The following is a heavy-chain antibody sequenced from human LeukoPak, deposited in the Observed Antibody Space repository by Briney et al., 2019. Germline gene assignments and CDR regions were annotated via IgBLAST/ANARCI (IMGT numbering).Heavy chain of an antibody. CDR3: ARGGTYCGGDCYWSGGFDP. D-gene: IGHD2-21*02. Sequence: SETLSLTCTVSGYSISSGYYWGWIRQPPGKGLEWIASIYHSGSTYYNPSLKSRVTISVDTSKNQFSLKLSSVTAADTAVYYCARGGTYCGGDCYWSGGFDPWGQGTLVTVSS. J-gene: IGHJ5*02. V-gene: IGHV4-38-2*02. CDR2: IYHSGST. CDR1: GYSISSGYY.